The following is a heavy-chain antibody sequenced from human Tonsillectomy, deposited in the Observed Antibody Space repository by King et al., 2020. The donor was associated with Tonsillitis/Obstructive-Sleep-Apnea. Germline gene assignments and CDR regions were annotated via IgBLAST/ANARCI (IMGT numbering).Heavy chain of an antibody. Sequence: VQLQESGPGLVKPSETLSLTCTVTGDSVSSGSYYWTWIRQPPGKGLEWTGYISYSGTTNYKPSLKSRLNVSVDTANNQFSLKLSSVTAADTAVYYCARRIASAGYSFDYWGRGTLVTVSS. J-gene: IGHJ4*02. CDR3: ARRIASAGYSFDY. CDR1: GDSVSSGSYY. CDR2: ISYSGTT. V-gene: IGHV4-61*01. D-gene: IGHD6-13*01.